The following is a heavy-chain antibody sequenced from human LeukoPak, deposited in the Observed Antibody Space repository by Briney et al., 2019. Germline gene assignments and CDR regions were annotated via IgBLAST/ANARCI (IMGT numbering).Heavy chain of an antibody. V-gene: IGHV4-59*01. Sequence: SETLSLICSVSGDSLNKNFWNWIRQPPGKGLEWIGYIFHSGTTNYSPSLESRVTISLDTSKNQFSLMLTSVTAADTAVYYCARRMITTSDTFDLWGQGTMVTVSS. CDR1: GDSLNKNF. CDR3: ARRMITTSDTFDL. D-gene: IGHD3-16*01. J-gene: IGHJ3*01. CDR2: IFHSGTT.